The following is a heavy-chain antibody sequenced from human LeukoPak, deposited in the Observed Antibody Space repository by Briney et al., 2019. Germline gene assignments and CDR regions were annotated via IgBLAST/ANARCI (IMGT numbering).Heavy chain of an antibody. CDR3: AKDRSSSSWFDGSEI. CDR2: ISGSGGST. D-gene: IGHD6-13*01. Sequence: PGGSLRLSCAASGFTFSSYAMSWVRLAPGKGLDWVSAISGSGGSTYYADSVKGRFTISRDNSKNTVYLQMNSLRAEDTAVYYCAKDRSSSSWFDGSEIWGQGTMVTVSS. V-gene: IGHV3-23*01. CDR1: GFTFSSYA. J-gene: IGHJ3*02.